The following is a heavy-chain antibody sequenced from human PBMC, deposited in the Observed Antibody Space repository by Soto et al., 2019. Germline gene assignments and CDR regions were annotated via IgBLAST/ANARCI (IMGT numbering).Heavy chain of an antibody. V-gene: IGHV3-21*01. J-gene: IGHJ4*02. Sequence: EVQLVESGGGLVKPGGSLRLSCAASGFTFSSYSMNWVRQAPGKGLAWVSSISSRSSYIYYADPVKGRFTISRDKPQNSLYLQINSLIAKDTAVYYCAKVGGQLVPGFDYWGQGTLVTVSS. CDR2: ISSRSSYI. D-gene: IGHD6-6*01. CDR1: GFTFSSYS. CDR3: AKVGGQLVPGFDY.